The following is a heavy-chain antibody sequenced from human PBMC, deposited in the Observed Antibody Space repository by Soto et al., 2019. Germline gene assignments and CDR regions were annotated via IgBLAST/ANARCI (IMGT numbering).Heavy chain of an antibody. Sequence: SETLSLTCSVSGGTISGYYWTWIRQPAGKGLEWIGRIYSSGNTKYNPSLQSRVTMSLDTSNNQFSLSLTSVTAADTAVYYCARGQRFSDWFDPWGQGTLVTVSS. V-gene: IGHV4-4*07. J-gene: IGHJ5*02. CDR1: GGTISGYY. D-gene: IGHD3-3*01. CDR3: ARGQRFSDWFDP. CDR2: IYSSGNT.